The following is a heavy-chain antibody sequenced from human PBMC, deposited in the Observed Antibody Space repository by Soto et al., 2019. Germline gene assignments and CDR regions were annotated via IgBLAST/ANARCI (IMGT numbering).Heavy chain of an antibody. CDR2: ISYDGST. V-gene: IGHV3-30*18. CDR1: GFTFSSYG. J-gene: IGHJ3*02. CDR3: AKDPPLYGSSWYTAFDI. D-gene: IGHD6-13*01. Sequence: PGGSLRLSCAASGFTFSSYGMHWVRQAPGKGLEWVAVISYDGSTYYADSVKGRFTISRDNSKNTLYLQMNSLRAEDTAVYYCAKDPPLYGSSWYTAFDIWGQGTMVTVSS.